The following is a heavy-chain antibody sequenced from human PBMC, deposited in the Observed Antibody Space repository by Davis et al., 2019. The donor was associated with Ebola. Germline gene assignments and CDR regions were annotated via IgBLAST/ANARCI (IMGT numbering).Heavy chain of an antibody. V-gene: IGHV5-51*01. CDR3: ARHAYCGGDCHPLDAFDI. D-gene: IGHD2-21*01. CDR2: IYPGDSDT. J-gene: IGHJ3*02. CDR1: GYSFTSYW. Sequence: KVSCKGSGYSFTSYWIGWVRQMPGKGLEWMGIIYPGDSDTRYSPSFQGQVTISADKSISTAYLQWSSLKASDTAMYYCARHAYCGGDCHPLDAFDIWGQGTMVTVSS.